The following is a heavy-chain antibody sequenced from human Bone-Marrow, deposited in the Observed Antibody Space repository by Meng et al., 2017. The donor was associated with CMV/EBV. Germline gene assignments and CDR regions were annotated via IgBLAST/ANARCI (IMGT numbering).Heavy chain of an antibody. V-gene: IGHV1-8*03. CDR3: ARDIIWKYGSRAKKQNYYYYGMDV. CDR1: GYTFTSYD. Sequence: ASVKVSCKASGYTFTSYDINWVRQATGQGLEWMGWMNPNSGNTGYAQKFQGRVTITRNTSISTAYMELSSLRSEDTAVYYCARDIIWKYGSRAKKQNYYYYGMDVWGQGTTVTVSS. CDR2: MNPNSGNT. D-gene: IGHD1-7*01. J-gene: IGHJ6*02.